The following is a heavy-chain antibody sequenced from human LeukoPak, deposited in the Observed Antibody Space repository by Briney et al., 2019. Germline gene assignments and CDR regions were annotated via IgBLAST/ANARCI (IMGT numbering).Heavy chain of an antibody. CDR2: VYTRGST. J-gene: IGHJ3*02. V-gene: IGHV4-4*07. Sequence: SETLSLTCTVSGGSINNYYWSWIRQPAGKGLEWIGRVYTRGSTNYNPSLKSRVIMSVDTSKNQFSLKLSSVTAADTAVYYCARGRYCSADICSGGDAFDIWGQGTMVSVSS. D-gene: IGHD2-15*01. CDR1: GGSINNYY. CDR3: ARGRYCSADICSGGDAFDI.